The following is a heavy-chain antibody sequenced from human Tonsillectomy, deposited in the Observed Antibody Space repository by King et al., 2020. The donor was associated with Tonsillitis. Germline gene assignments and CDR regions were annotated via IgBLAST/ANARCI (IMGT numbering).Heavy chain of an antibody. CDR2: ISSSSSYI. J-gene: IGHJ4*02. V-gene: IGHV3-21*01. CDR1: GFTFDDYA. D-gene: IGHD6-13*01. CDR3: ARGGAAAGTGDY. Sequence: VQLVESGGGLVQPGRSLRLSCVASGFTFDDYAIHWVRQAPGKGLEWVSSISSSSSYIYYADSVKGRFTISRDNAKNSLYLQMNSLRAEDTAVYYCARGGAAAGTGDYWGQGTLVTVSS.